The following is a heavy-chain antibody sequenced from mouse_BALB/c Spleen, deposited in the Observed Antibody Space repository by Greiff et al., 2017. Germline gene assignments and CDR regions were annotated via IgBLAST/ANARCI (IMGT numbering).Heavy chain of an antibody. D-gene: IGHD1-1*01. J-gene: IGHJ4*01. CDR3: ARRVYYGSSPYAMDY. CDR2: IDPANGNT. V-gene: IGHV14-3*02. Sequence: DVQLQESGAELVKPGASVKLSCTASGFNIKDTYMHWVKQRPEQGLEWIGRIDPANGNTKYDPKFQGKATITAATSSNTAYLQLSSLTSEDTAVYYCARRVYYGSSPYAMDYWGQGTSVTVSS. CDR1: GFNIKDTY.